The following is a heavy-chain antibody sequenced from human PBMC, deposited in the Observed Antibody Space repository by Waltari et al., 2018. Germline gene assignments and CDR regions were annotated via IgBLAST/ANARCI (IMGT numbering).Heavy chain of an antibody. CDR3: TRDLYGSGGDWFDP. D-gene: IGHD3-10*01. Sequence: HLAESGGGLVKPGGSLRLTGTASGFGFSDSDLNWVRQAPGRGLEWVSSIGGGSRTYTFYADSVKGRFTISRDNAKNSLYLQMNSLRAGDSAVYYCTRDLYGSGGDWFDPWGQGTLVSVSS. J-gene: IGHJ5*02. CDR1: GFGFSDSD. CDR2: IGGGSRTYT. V-gene: IGHV3-21*03.